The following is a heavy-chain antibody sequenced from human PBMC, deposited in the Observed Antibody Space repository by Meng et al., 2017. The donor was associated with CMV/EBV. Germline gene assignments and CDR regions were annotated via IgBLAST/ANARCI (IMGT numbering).Heavy chain of an antibody. CDR1: GFTFSGSA. CDR2: ISSSGSTI. J-gene: IGHJ4*02. D-gene: IGHD3-22*01. CDR3: AREGFYYGSSGYYSGFDY. V-gene: IGHV3-48*03. Sequence: GGSLRLSCAASGFTFSGSAMHWVRQAPGKGLEWVSYISSSGSTIYYADSVKGRFTISRDNAKNSLYLQMNSLRAEDTAVYYCAREGFYYGSSGYYSGFDYWGQGTLVTVSS.